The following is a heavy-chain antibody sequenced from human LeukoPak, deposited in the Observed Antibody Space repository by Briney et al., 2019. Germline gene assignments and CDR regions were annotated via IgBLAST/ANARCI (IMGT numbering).Heavy chain of an antibody. CDR3: ANREGGYTYDPFDY. Sequence: PGGSLRLSCAASGFTFSTYAMSWVRQAPGRGLEWVSAISGSSDTTYYADSVKGRFTTSRDSSKNTLYLQMNSLRAEDTAVYYCANREGGYTYDPFDYWGQGTLVTVSS. CDR2: ISGSSDTT. J-gene: IGHJ4*02. CDR1: GFTFSTYA. D-gene: IGHD5-18*01. V-gene: IGHV3-23*01.